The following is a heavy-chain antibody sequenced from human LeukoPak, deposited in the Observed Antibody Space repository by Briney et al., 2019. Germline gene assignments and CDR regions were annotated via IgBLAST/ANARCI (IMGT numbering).Heavy chain of an antibody. D-gene: IGHD6-13*01. J-gene: IGHJ5*02. CDR2: ISSSGSTI. CDR3: ASTSWYSSSWYP. Sequence: GGSLRLSCAASGFTFSSYEMNWVRQAPGKGLEWVSYISSSGSTIYYADSVKGRFTISRDNAKNSLYLQMNSLRAEDTAVYYCASTSWYSSSWYPWGQGTLVTVSS. CDR1: GFTFSSYE. V-gene: IGHV3-48*03.